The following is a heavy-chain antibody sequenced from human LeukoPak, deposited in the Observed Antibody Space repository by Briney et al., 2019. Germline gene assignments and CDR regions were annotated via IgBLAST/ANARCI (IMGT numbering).Heavy chain of an antibody. J-gene: IGHJ6*02. V-gene: IGHV3-23*01. CDR2: ISGSGYTT. D-gene: IGHD2-2*01. CDR3: ARYCSSSTCQGSSYYFGMDV. Sequence: HPGGSLRLSCAASGFSFSTYAMNCVRQGPGKGLEWVATISGSGYTTYYADSVKGRFTISRDNSKNTLFLQMDSLRAEDTAVFFCARYCSSSTCQGSSYYFGMDVWGQGTTVTVSS. CDR1: GFSFSTYA.